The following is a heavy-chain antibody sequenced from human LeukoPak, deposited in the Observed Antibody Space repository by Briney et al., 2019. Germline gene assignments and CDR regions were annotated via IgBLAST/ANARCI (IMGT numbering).Heavy chain of an antibody. Sequence: GGSLRPSCAASGFTLRDAWISWVRQAPGEGLEWVGLIKTKTDGGTTDYAAPVKGRFTISRDDSKNTLYLQMNSLKTEDTAVYYCTTDSYWHSFDYWGQGTLVTVSS. J-gene: IGHJ4*02. V-gene: IGHV3-15*01. CDR2: IKTKTDGGTT. CDR3: TTDSYWHSFDY. CDR1: GFTLRDAW. D-gene: IGHD2-15*01.